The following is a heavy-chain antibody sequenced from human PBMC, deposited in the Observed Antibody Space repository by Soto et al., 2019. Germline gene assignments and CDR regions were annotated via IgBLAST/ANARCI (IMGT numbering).Heavy chain of an antibody. Sequence: SLRLSCAASGFTFSSYGMHWVRQAPGKGLEWVAVIWYDGSNKYYADYVKGRFTISRDNSKNTLYLQMNSLRAEDTAVYYCAREIAARPRFYYYYGMDVWGQGTTVTVSS. CDR2: IWYDGSNK. CDR1: GFTFSSYG. J-gene: IGHJ6*02. CDR3: AREIAARPRFYYYYGMDV. V-gene: IGHV3-33*01. D-gene: IGHD6-6*01.